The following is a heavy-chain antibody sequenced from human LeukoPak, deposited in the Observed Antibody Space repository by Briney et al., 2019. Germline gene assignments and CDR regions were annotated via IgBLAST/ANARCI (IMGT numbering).Heavy chain of an antibody. Sequence: PGGSLRLSCAASGFTFSSYAMSWVRQASGKGLEWVSFISPSGDRTSNADSVEGRFTISRDNTRNTLYLQMNSLRDEDTGVYYCAIMHGYYDGSGFWVQWGQGTLVTVSS. D-gene: IGHD3-22*01. V-gene: IGHV3-23*01. CDR1: GFTFSSYA. CDR3: AIMHGYYDGSGFWVQ. J-gene: IGHJ4*02. CDR2: ISPSGDRT.